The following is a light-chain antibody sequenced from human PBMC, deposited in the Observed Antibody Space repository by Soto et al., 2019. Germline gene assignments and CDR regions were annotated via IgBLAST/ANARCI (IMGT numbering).Light chain of an antibody. Sequence: DIQMTQSPSTLSASVGDRVTITCRASQSISSWLAWYQQKPGKAPKLLIYKASSLESGVPSRFSGSGSGTEFALTISGLQPDDFATYYCQQDNSYSPTFGQGTKVEI. V-gene: IGKV1-5*03. CDR1: QSISSW. CDR3: QQDNSYSPT. CDR2: KAS. J-gene: IGKJ1*01.